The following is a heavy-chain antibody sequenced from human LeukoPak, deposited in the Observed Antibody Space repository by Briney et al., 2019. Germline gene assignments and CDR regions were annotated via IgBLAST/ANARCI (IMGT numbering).Heavy chain of an antibody. CDR2: IKQDGSEK. CDR1: GFTFSSYW. V-gene: IGHV3-7*01. CDR3: ATTYYYGSGSYYNENGGYYYYMDV. D-gene: IGHD3-10*01. Sequence: GGSLRLSCAASGFTFSSYWMSWVRQAPGKGLEWVANIKQDGSEKYYVDSVKGRFTISRDNAKNSLYLQMNSLRAEDTAVYYCATTYYYGSGSYYNENGGYYYYMDVWGKGTTVTISS. J-gene: IGHJ6*03.